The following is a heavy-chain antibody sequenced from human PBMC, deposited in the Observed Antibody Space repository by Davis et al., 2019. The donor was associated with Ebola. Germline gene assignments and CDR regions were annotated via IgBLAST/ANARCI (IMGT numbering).Heavy chain of an antibody. Sequence: MPSETLSLTCTVSGGSISSSSYYWGWIRQPPGKGLEWIGSIYYSGSTYYNPSLKSRVTISVDRSKNQFSLKLSSVTAADTAVYYCARGGYCTNGVCLDGYGMDVWGKGTTVTVSS. CDR1: GGSISSSSYY. D-gene: IGHD2-8*01. J-gene: IGHJ6*04. CDR2: IYYSGST. CDR3: ARGGYCTNGVCLDGYGMDV. V-gene: IGHV4-39*07.